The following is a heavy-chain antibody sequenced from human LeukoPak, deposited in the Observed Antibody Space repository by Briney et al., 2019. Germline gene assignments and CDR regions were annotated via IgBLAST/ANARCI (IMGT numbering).Heavy chain of an antibody. CDR1: GGSISSYY. CDR3: ARLEGVDYYFDY. Sequence: SETLSLACTVSGGSISSYYWSWIRQPPGKGLEWIGYIYYSGSTNYNPSLKGRVTISVDTSKNQFSLKLSSVTAADTAVYYCARLEGVDYYFDYWGQGTLVTVSS. V-gene: IGHV4-59*08. D-gene: IGHD3-10*01. J-gene: IGHJ4*02. CDR2: IYYSGST.